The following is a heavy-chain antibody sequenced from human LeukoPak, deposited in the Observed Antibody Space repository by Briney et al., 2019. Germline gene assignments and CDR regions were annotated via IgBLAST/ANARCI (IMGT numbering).Heavy chain of an antibody. V-gene: IGHV1-2*06. D-gene: IGHD2-8*01. CDR1: GYTFTGYY. CDR3: ARRPPYCTNGVCLDV. CDR2: INPNSGGT. J-gene: IGHJ6*04. Sequence: ASVKVSCKASGYTFTGYYMHWVRQAPGQGLEWMGRINPNSGGTNYAQRFQGRVTMTRDTSISTAYMELSRLRSDDTAVYYCARRPPYCTNGVCLDVWGKGTTVTVSS.